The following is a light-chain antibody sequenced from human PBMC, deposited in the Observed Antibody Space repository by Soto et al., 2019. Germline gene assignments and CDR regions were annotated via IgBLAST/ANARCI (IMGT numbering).Light chain of an antibody. CDR3: QQYGSSIT. V-gene: IGKV3-20*01. CDR2: GTS. CDR1: QSVSTN. Sequence: VMTQAPATLSQSPGAIATHSGRASQSVSTNLAWYQHKPGQAPRLLIYGTSSRATGIPDRFSGSGSGTDFTLTISRLEPEDFAVYYCQQYGSSITFGQGTQLEIK. J-gene: IGKJ5*01.